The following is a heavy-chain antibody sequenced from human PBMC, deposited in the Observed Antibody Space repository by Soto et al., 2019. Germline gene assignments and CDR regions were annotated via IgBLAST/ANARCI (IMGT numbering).Heavy chain of an antibody. V-gene: IGHV4-31*03. Sequence: QVQLQESGPGLVKPSQTLSLTCTVSGGSISSGGYYWSWIRQHPGKGLEWIGYIYYSGSTYYNPSLKSRVTISVDTSKNQFSRKLSSVTAADTAVYYCARVRYYYDSSGYYPPGGWFDPWGQGTLVTVSS. CDR2: IYYSGST. CDR1: GGSISSGGYY. D-gene: IGHD3-22*01. J-gene: IGHJ5*02. CDR3: ARVRYYYDSSGYYPPGGWFDP.